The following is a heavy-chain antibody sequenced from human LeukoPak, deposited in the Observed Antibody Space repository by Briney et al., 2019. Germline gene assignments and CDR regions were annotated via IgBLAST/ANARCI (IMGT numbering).Heavy chain of an antibody. D-gene: IGHD2-2*01. CDR1: GGSISSGSYY. CDR2: IYTSGST. V-gene: IGHV4-61*02. J-gene: IGHJ5*02. Sequence: DPSETLSLTCTVPGGSISSGSYYWSWIRQPAGKGLEWIGRIYTSGSTNYNPSLKSRVTISVDTSKNQFSLKLSSVTAADTAVYYCARSGYCSSTSCYHFSYNWFDPWGQGTLVTVSS. CDR3: ARSGYCSSTSCYHFSYNWFDP.